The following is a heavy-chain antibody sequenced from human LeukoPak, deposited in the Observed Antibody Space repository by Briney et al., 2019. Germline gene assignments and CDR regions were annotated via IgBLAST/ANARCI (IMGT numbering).Heavy chain of an antibody. CDR1: GGSISSYY. CDR2: IYYIGST. Sequence: SETLSLTCTVSGGSISSYYWSWIRQPPGKGLEWMGYIYYIGSTNYNPSLKSRVTISVDMSKNQFSLKLSSVTAADAAVYYCARLTDKLYSGSYYGMDVWGQGTTVTVSS. V-gene: IGHV4-59*08. CDR3: ARLTDKLYSGSYYGMDV. D-gene: IGHD1-26*01. J-gene: IGHJ6*02.